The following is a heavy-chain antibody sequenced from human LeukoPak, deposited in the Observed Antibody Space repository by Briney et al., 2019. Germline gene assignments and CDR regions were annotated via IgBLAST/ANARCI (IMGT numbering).Heavy chain of an antibody. J-gene: IGHJ4*02. D-gene: IGHD3-3*01. Sequence: APVKVSCKASGYTFTGYYMHWVRQAPGQGLEWMGWINPNSGGTNYAQKFQGRVTMTRDTSISTAYMELSRLRSDDTAVYYCARGLRFLEWFISSFDYWGQGTLVTVSS. CDR2: INPNSGGT. CDR1: GYTFTGYY. CDR3: ARGLRFLEWFISSFDY. V-gene: IGHV1-2*02.